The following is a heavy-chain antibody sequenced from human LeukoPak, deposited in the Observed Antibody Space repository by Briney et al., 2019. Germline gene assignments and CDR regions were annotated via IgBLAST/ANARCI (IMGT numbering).Heavy chain of an antibody. D-gene: IGHD3-22*01. J-gene: IGHJ4*02. CDR1: GFTFSSYA. CDR2: ISGSGGST. V-gene: IGHV3-23*01. Sequence: GGSLRLSCAASGFTFSSYAMSWVRQAPGKGLEWVSAISGSGGSTYYADSVKGRFTISRDNSKNTLFLQMNSLRAEDTAVYYCAKGYYYDSSGYFDYWGQGTLVTVSS. CDR3: AKGYYYDSSGYFDY.